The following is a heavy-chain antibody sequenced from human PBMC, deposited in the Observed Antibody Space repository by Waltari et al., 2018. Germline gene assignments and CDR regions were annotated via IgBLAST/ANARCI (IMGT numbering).Heavy chain of an antibody. J-gene: IGHJ5*02. CDR2: TWFDGSKT. Sequence: QVQLVESGGGVVQPGMSLRLSRAASGLSLSYFGMHWVRQAPGKGLEWVALTWFDGSKTYYADSVRGRFTISRDNSKNTLYLDINTLRVDDTAIYYCAKDAFGNTYLDHWGQGTLVTVSS. V-gene: IGHV3-33*06. CDR3: AKDAFGNTYLDH. D-gene: IGHD3-10*01. CDR1: GLSLSYFG.